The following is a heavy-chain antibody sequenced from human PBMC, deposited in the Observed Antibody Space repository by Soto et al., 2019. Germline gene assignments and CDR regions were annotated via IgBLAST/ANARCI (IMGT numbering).Heavy chain of an antibody. Sequence: QVQLVESGGGVVQPGRSLRLSCAASGFIFSSYGMHWVRQAPGKGLEWVAVISYDGSNKDYADSVKGRFTISRDNCKNTLYLQMNSLRGEDTAVYYCAKDWARWWYGMAVWGQGTTVTVSS. CDR1: GFIFSSYG. D-gene: IGHD2-15*01. V-gene: IGHV3-30*18. CDR2: ISYDGSNK. CDR3: AKDWARWWYGMAV. J-gene: IGHJ6*02.